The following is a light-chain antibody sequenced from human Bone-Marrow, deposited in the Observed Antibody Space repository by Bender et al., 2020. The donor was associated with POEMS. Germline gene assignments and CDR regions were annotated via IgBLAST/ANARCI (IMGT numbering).Light chain of an antibody. Sequence: QSALTQPASVSGSPGQSTTISCTGSRSDVGGYNFVSWYQQHPGKAPKLMIYDVTNRPSGVSDRFTGSKSGNTASLTISGLQAEDGADYYCAAWDNSLKGWLVGGGTKLTVL. CDR2: DVT. J-gene: IGLJ3*02. CDR3: AAWDNSLKGWL. CDR1: RSDVGGYNF. V-gene: IGLV2-14*03.